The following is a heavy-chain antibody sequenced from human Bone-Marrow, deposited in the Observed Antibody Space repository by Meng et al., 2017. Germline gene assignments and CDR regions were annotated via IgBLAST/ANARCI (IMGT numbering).Heavy chain of an antibody. D-gene: IGHD6-13*01. CDR3: ASGRSSFDGFHI. V-gene: IGHV3-66*01. CDR1: GFPVSSNY. J-gene: IGHJ3*02. CDR2: ISSGGTT. Sequence: EVQLVESGGGLVQPGGCLRVSCAASGFPVSSNYMTWVRQAPGKGLEWVSVISSGGTTYYADSVKGRFTISRDGSKNTLYLQMNSLRAEDTAVYFCASGRSSFDGFHIWGQGTMVTVSS.